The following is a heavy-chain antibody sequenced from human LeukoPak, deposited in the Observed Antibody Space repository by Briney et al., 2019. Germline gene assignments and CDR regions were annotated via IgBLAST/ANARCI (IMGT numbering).Heavy chain of an antibody. V-gene: IGHV1-8*01. Sequence: ASVKVSCKASGYTFTSYDINWVRQATAQGREWMGWMNPNSGNTGYAQKFQGRVTMTRNTSISTAYMELSSLRSEDTAVYYCARVVHDSSGYPFDYWGQGTLVTVSS. CDR1: GYTFTSYD. J-gene: IGHJ4*02. CDR2: MNPNSGNT. D-gene: IGHD3-22*01. CDR3: ARVVHDSSGYPFDY.